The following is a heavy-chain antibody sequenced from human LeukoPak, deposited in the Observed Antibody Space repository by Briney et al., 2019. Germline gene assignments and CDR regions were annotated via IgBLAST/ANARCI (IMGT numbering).Heavy chain of an antibody. CDR1: RFTFSSYG. CDR2: ISGSGGST. Sequence: GGSLRLSCAASRFTFSSYGMSWVRQAPGKGPEWVSSISGSGGSTYYADSVKGRFTISRDNAKNSLYLQMNSLRAEDTAIYYCARDKGVVGTLAPWGQGTLVTVSS. J-gene: IGHJ5*02. CDR3: ARDKGVVGTLAP. V-gene: IGHV3-23*01. D-gene: IGHD1-26*01.